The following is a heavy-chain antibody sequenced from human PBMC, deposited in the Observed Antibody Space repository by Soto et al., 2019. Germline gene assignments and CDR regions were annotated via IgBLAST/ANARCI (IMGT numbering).Heavy chain of an antibody. D-gene: IGHD1-26*01. CDR2: IYYSGST. CDR1: GGSISSYY. J-gene: IGHJ3*02. V-gene: IGHV4-59*01. Sequence: PSETLSLTCTVSGGSISSYYWSWIRQPPGKGLEWIGYIYYSGSTNYNPSLKSRVTISVDTSKNQFSLKLSSVTAADTAVYYCARVRSSGFADYDHGAFDIWGQVTMVPVSS. CDR3: ARVRSSGFADYDHGAFDI.